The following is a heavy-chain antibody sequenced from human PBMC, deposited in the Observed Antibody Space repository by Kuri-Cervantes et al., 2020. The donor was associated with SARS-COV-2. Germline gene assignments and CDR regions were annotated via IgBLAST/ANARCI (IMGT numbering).Heavy chain of an antibody. CDR1: GGSISSGSYY. V-gene: IGHV4-61*10. CDR2: IYTSGST. J-gene: IGHJ5*02. CDR3: ARDPNANHNNWFDP. Sequence: GSLRLSCTVSGGSISSGSYYWSWIRQPAGKGLEWIGYIYTSGSTNYNPSLKSRVTISVDTSKNQFSLKLSSVTAADTAVYYCARDPNANHNNWFDPWGQGTLVTRLL. D-gene: IGHD4/OR15-4a*01.